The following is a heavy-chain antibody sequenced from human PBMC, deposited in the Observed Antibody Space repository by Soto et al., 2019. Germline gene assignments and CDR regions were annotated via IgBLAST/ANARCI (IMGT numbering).Heavy chain of an antibody. D-gene: IGHD6-19*01. CDR1: GASVSSGSFY. V-gene: IGHV4-61*01. CDR3: ARGPLRYSSSHNFDA. J-gene: IGHJ4*02. CDR2: IYNNETF. Sequence: SETPSLTCSVSGASVSSGSFYWSWIRQPPGKGLEWIGFIYNNETFNYNPSLKSRVTLSVDTSKHQFSLKLSSVTAADTAVYYCARGPLRYSSSHNFDAWGQGALVNVSS.